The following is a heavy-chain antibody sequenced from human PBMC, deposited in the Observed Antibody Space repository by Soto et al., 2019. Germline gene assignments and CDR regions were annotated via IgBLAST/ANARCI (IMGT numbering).Heavy chain of an antibody. CDR3: ARVPGVTNYYYYYGMDV. D-gene: IGHD4-17*01. V-gene: IGHV4-30-2*01. CDR1: GGSISSGGYS. CDR2: IYHSGTT. J-gene: IGHJ6*02. Sequence: PSETLSLTCAVSGGSISSGGYSWSWIRQPPGKGLEWIGYIYHSGTTYYNPSLKSRVTISVDRSKNQFSLKLSLRSDDTAVYYCARVPGVTNYYYYYGMDVWGQGTTVTVSS.